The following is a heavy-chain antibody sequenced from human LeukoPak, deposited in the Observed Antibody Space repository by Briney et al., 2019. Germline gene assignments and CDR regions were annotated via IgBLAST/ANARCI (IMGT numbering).Heavy chain of an antibody. V-gene: IGHV4-38-2*01. D-gene: IGHD4-11*01. J-gene: IGHJ5*02. Sequence: PSETLSLTCAVSGYSISSGCYWGWIRQPPGKGLGWIGSIYHSGSTYYNPSLKSRVTISVDTSKNQFSLKLSSVTAADTAVYYCARLVTTTYWNWFDPWGQGTLVTVSS. CDR2: IYHSGST. CDR3: ARLVTTTYWNWFDP. CDR1: GYSISSGCY.